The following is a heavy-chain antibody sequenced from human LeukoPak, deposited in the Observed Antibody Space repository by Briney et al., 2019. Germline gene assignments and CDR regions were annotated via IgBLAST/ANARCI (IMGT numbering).Heavy chain of an antibody. J-gene: IGHJ4*02. D-gene: IGHD6-19*01. CDR3: AKDISAVAGSFDY. CDR1: GFTFDDYA. V-gene: IGHV3-9*01. CDR2: ISWNSGSI. Sequence: GRSLRLSCAASGFTFDDYAMHWVRQAPGKGLEWVSGISWNSGSIGYADSVKGRLTISRDNAKNSLYLQMNSLRAEDTALYYCAKDISAVAGSFDYWGQGTLVTVSS.